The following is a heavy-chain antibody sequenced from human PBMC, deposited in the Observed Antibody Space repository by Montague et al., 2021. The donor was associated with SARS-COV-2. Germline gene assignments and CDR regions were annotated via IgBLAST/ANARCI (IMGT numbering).Heavy chain of an antibody. D-gene: IGHD3-16*01. V-gene: IGHV3-23*03. Sequence: SLRLSCAASGFTFSSSPMSWVRQAPGKGLQWVSVIHSAGTRTYYRDSVEGRFTISRDNSKNTHYLQMNSLRAEDTALYYCAKVGDIMAGFFLVKYDAWGQGTLVIVSS. CDR3: AKVGDIMAGFFLVKYDA. J-gene: IGHJ5*02. CDR1: GFTFSSSP. CDR2: IHSAGTRT.